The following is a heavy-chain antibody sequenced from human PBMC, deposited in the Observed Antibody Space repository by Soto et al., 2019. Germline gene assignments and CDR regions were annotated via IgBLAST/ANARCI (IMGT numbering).Heavy chain of an antibody. CDR3: AAEGRGYCSSSTCPGI. J-gene: IGHJ4*02. CDR1: GFTFSNYR. V-gene: IGHV3-7*01. CDR2: IKQDGGEK. Sequence: GSLRLSCAGSGFTFSNYRMSWVRQAPGKGLEWVANIKQDGGEKYYVDSVKGRFTISRDNTKSSLYLQMNSLRAEDTAVYYCAAEGRGYCSSSTCPGIWGQGALVTAPQ. D-gene: IGHD2-2*01.